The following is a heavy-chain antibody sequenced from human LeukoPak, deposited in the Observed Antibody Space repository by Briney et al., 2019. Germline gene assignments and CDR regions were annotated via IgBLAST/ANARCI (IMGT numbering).Heavy chain of an antibody. CDR2: FDPEDGET. CDR3: ARGTRYCSSTSCRRQKGIDGYRYYFDY. J-gene: IGHJ4*02. D-gene: IGHD2-2*01. Sequence: ASVKVSCKVSGYTLTELSMHWVRQAPGKGLEWMGGFDPEDGETIYAQKFQGRVTMTEDTSTDTAYMELSSLRSEDTAVYYCARGTRYCSSTSCRRQKGIDGYRYYFDYWGQGTLVTVSS. CDR1: GYTLTELS. V-gene: IGHV1-24*01.